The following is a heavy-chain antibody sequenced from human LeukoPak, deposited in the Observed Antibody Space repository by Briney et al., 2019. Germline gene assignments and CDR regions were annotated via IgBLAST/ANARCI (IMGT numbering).Heavy chain of an antibody. D-gene: IGHD1-26*01. CDR1: GFTFSYYN. CDR2: ITSGSSYI. CDR3: ARDPYSGSYGNYYYYFMDV. V-gene: IGHV3-21*01. Sequence: GGSLRLSCAASGFTFSYYNLNWVRQAPGKGLEWVSSITSGSSYIYYADSVKGRFTISRDNAKNSLYLQMNSLRAEDTAVYYCARDPYSGSYGNYYYYFMDVWGKGTTVTISS. J-gene: IGHJ6*03.